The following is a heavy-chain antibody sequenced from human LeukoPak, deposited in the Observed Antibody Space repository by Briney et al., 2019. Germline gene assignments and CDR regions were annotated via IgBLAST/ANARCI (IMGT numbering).Heavy chain of an antibody. V-gene: IGHV3-53*01. CDR1: GVTVGTNS. CDR3: ASAREYCGSAECYEYFQH. J-gene: IGHJ1*01. D-gene: IGHD2-21*01. Sequence: PGGSLRLSCAASGVTVGTNSMSWARQSPEKGLEWVSVIYSGGSTYNADSVNGRFSVSRDNSGNTLFLQMNNLRDEDTALYFCASAREYCGSAECYEYFQHWGQGALVIVSS. CDR2: IYSGGST.